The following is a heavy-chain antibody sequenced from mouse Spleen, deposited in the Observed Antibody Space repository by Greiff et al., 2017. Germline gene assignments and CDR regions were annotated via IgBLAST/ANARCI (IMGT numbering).Heavy chain of an antibody. V-gene: IGHV1-69*01. Sequence: QVQLQQPGAELVMPGASVKLSCKASGYTFTSYWMHWVKQRPGQGLEWIGEIDPSDSYTNYNQKFKGKATLTVDESSSTAYMQLSSLTSEDSAVYYCARGLLRLAWFAYWGQGTLVTVSA. CDR1: GYTFTSYW. CDR3: ARGLLRLAWFAY. D-gene: IGHD2-3*01. J-gene: IGHJ3*01. CDR2: IDPSDSYT.